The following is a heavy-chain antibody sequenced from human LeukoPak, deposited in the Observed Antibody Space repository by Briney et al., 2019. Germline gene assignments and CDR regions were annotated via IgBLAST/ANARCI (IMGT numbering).Heavy chain of an antibody. Sequence: GGSLRLSCAASGFTFSSYSMNWVRQAPGKGLEWVANIKQDGSEKYYVDSVKGRFTISRDNAKNSLYLQMNSLRAEDAAVYYCARGGSPGWLRVGYWGQGTLVTVSS. CDR3: ARGGSPGWLRVGY. J-gene: IGHJ4*02. D-gene: IGHD5-12*01. CDR2: IKQDGSEK. CDR1: GFTFSSYS. V-gene: IGHV3-7*01.